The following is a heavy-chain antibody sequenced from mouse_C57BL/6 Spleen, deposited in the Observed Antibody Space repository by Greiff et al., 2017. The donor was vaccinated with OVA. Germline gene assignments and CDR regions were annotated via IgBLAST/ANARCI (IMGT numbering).Heavy chain of an antibody. V-gene: IGHV1-81*01. CDR1: GYTFTSYG. CDR2: IYPRSGNT. CDR3: ARGAYYSNLYAMDY. J-gene: IGHJ4*01. Sequence: QVQLQQSGAELARPGASVKLSCKASGYTFTSYGISWVKQRTGQGLEWIGEIYPRSGNTYYNEKFKGKATLTADKSSSPAYMELRSLTSEDSAVYFCARGAYYSNLYAMDYWGQGTSVTVSS. D-gene: IGHD2-5*01.